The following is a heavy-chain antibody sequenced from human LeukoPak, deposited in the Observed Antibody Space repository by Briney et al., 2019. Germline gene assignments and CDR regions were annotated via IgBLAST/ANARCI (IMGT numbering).Heavy chain of an antibody. V-gene: IGHV3-7*01. CDR2: IKQDGSGK. J-gene: IGHJ4*02. CDR1: GFTFSSYW. CDR3: ARRGIVATSGTGVDY. D-gene: IGHD5-12*01. Sequence: GGSLRLSCAASGFTFSSYWMSWVRQAPGKGLEWVANIKQDGSGKYYVDSVKGRFTISRDNAKNSLYLQMNSLRAEDTAVYYCARRGIVATSGTGVDYWGQGTLVTVSS.